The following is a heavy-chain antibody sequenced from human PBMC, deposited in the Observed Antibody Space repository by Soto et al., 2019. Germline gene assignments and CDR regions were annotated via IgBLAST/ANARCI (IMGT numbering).Heavy chain of an antibody. Sequence: PGGSLRLSCAASGFTFSSYAMSWVRQAPGKGLEWVSAISGSGGSTYYADSVKGRFTISRDNSKNTLYLQMNSLRAEDTAVYYCAKAYCGGDCPTRGGPLDYWGQGTLVTASS. V-gene: IGHV3-23*01. CDR1: GFTFSSYA. CDR2: ISGSGGST. D-gene: IGHD2-21*02. J-gene: IGHJ4*02. CDR3: AKAYCGGDCPTRGGPLDY.